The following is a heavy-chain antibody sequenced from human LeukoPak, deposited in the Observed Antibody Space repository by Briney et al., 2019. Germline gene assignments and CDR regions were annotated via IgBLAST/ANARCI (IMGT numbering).Heavy chain of an antibody. J-gene: IGHJ4*02. D-gene: IGHD2/OR15-2a*01. Sequence: GGSLRLSCAASGFTININYMNWVRQAPGKGLEWVSVIYSGGNTYYADSVKGRFTISRDNSKNTLYLQMNSLRAEDTAVYYCAKKDNGNYFNFDYWGQGTLVTVSS. CDR2: IYSGGNT. V-gene: IGHV3-66*01. CDR3: AKKDNGNYFNFDY. CDR1: GFTININY.